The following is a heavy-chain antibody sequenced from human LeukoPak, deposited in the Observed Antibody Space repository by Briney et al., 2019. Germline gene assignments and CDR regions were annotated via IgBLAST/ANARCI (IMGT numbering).Heavy chain of an antibody. J-gene: IGHJ4*02. CDR1: GFTFSSYG. Sequence: GGSLRLSCAASGFTFSSYGMHWVRQAPGKGLEWVAFIRYDGSNKYYADSVKGRFTISRDNSKNTLYLQMNSLRAEDTAVYYCAKDLRPYYYDSSGYYFLHWGQGTLVTVSS. CDR3: AKDLRPYYYDSSGYYFLH. CDR2: IRYDGSNK. D-gene: IGHD3-22*01. V-gene: IGHV3-30*02.